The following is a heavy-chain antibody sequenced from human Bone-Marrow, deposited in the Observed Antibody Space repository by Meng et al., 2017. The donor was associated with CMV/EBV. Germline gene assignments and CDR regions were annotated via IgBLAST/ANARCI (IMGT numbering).Heavy chain of an antibody. Sequence: GGSLRLSCAASGFTFSTYEINWVRQAPGKGLDWVSYISSSGYTIYYSDSVKGRFTVSRDNARNSLFLQMNSLRAEDTAVYYCAREYWFGELSPDAFDICVHGTMVSVSS. D-gene: IGHD3-10*01. V-gene: IGHV3-48*03. CDR2: ISSSGYTI. CDR3: AREYWFGELSPDAFDI. CDR1: GFTFSTYE. J-gene: IGHJ3*02.